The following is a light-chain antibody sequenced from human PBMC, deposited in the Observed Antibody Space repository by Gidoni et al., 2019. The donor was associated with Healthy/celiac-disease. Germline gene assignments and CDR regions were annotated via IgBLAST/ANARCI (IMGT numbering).Light chain of an antibody. CDR3: QVWDSSSDHVV. V-gene: IGLV3-21*02. CDR1: NIGSKS. CDR2: DDS. Sequence: SSVPTPPPSVSGAPGQTARITCGGNNIGSKSVHWYQQKPGQAPVLVVYDDSDRPSGIPERFSGSNSGNTATLTISRVEAGDEADYYCQVWDSSSDHVVFGGGTKLTVL. J-gene: IGLJ2*01.